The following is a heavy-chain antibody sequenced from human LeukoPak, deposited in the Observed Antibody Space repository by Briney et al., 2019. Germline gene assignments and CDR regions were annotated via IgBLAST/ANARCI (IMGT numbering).Heavy chain of an antibody. CDR1: GFTFSSYW. V-gene: IGHV3-7*01. CDR3: ARGRREIAAAGTGFDYYFDY. Sequence: GGSLRLSCAASGFTFSSYWMSWVRQAPGKGLEWVANIKQDGSEKYYVDSVKGRFTISRDKAKNSLYLQMNSLRAEDTAVYYCARGRREIAAAGTGFDYYFDYWGQGTLVTVSS. CDR2: IKQDGSEK. J-gene: IGHJ4*02. D-gene: IGHD6-13*01.